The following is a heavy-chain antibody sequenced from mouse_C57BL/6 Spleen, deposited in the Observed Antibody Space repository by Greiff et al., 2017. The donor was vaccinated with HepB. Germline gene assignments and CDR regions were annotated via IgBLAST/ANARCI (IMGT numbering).Heavy chain of an antibody. D-gene: IGHD1-1*01. V-gene: IGHV5-4*03. CDR1: GFTFSSYA. CDR2: ISDGGSYT. Sequence: EVKLMESGGGLVKPGGSLKLSCAASGFTFSSYAMSWVRQTPEKRLEWVATISDGGSYTYYPDNVKGRFTISRDNAKNNLYLQMSHLKSEDTAMYYCATTVVPWYFDVWGTGTTVTVSS. CDR3: ATTVVPWYFDV. J-gene: IGHJ1*03.